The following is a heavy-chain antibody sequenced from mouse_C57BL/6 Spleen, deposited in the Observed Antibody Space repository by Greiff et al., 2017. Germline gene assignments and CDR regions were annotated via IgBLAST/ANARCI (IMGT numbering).Heavy chain of an antibody. D-gene: IGHD1-1*01. CDR3: AITTVPGFAY. CDR2: ISNGGGST. CDR1: GFTFSDYY. V-gene: IGHV5-12*01. Sequence: EVQGVESGGGLVQPGGSLKLSCAASGFTFSDYYMYWVRQTPEKRLEWVAYISNGGGSTYYPDTVKGRFTISRDNAKNTLYLQMSRLKSEDTAMYYCAITTVPGFAYWGQGTLVTVSA. J-gene: IGHJ3*01.